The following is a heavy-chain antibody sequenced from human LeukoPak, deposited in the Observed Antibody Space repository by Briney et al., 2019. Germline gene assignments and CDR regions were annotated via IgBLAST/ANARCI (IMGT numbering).Heavy chain of an antibody. CDR1: GFIFNLYS. V-gene: IGHV3-21*01. CDR3: ARVCSSTSCYDY. Sequence: GGSLRLSCAASGFIFNLYSMNWVRQAPGKGLEWVSSISSSSSYIYYADSVKGRFTISRDNAKNSLYLQMNSLRAEDTAVYYCARVCSSTSCYDYWGQGTLVTVSS. CDR2: ISSSSSYI. D-gene: IGHD2-2*01. J-gene: IGHJ4*02.